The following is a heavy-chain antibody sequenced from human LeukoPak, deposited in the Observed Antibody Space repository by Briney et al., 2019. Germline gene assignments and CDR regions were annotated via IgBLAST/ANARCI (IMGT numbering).Heavy chain of an antibody. V-gene: IGHV1-8*01. CDR2: MNPNSGST. Sequence: ASVKVSCKASGYTFNIYDVNWVRQATGQGLEWMGWMNPNSGSTGYAQKFQGRVTMTRNTSISTAYMELSSLRSEDTAVYYCASFDIAVAGTLDYWGQGTLVTVSS. CDR1: GYTFNIYD. D-gene: IGHD6-19*01. J-gene: IGHJ4*02. CDR3: ASFDIAVAGTLDY.